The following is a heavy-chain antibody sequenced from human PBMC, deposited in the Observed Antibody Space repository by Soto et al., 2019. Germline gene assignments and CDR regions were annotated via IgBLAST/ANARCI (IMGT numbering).Heavy chain of an antibody. CDR1: GYTFTHYA. D-gene: IGHD6-13*01. J-gene: IGHJ5*02. CDR2: INAGSGNT. CDR3: ARGLAADGA. Sequence: QVQLVQSGAEVKKPGASVKVSCTASGYTFTHYAIHWVRHAPGQRLEWMGFINAGSGNTKYSQTFQGRLTFTKDTSARTAYMDLSSLRSEDTAIYFCARGLAADGAWGQGTLVTGSS. V-gene: IGHV1-3*01.